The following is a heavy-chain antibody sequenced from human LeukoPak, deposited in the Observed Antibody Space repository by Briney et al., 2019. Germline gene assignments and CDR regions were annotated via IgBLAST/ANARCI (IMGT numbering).Heavy chain of an antibody. Sequence: GGSLRLSCAASGFTFENYWMSWVRQAPGKGPEWVANIKQDGSVEHYLDSVKGRFTISRDNAKNSLILQMNSLRAEDTAVYYCARWAGVTDYWGKGTLVTVSS. D-gene: IGHD5-18*01. CDR3: ARWAGVTDY. CDR1: GFTFENYW. J-gene: IGHJ4*02. V-gene: IGHV3-7*01. CDR2: IKQDGSVE.